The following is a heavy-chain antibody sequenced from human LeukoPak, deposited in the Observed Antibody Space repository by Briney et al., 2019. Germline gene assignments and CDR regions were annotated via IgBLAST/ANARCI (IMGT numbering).Heavy chain of an antibody. D-gene: IGHD6-25*01. V-gene: IGHV3-74*01. CDR1: GFTFSSYW. Sequence: GGSLRLSCAASGFTFSSYWMHWVRQAPGKGLVWVSRISTDGSTTNYADSVKGRFTIPRDNAENTLYLQMNSLRAEDTAVYYCARGSPAAVWGQGALVTVSS. CDR2: ISTDGSTT. J-gene: IGHJ4*02. CDR3: ARGSPAAV.